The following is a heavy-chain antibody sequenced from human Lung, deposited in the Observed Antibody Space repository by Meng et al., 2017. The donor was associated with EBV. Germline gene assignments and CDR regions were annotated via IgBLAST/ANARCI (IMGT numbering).Heavy chain of an antibody. Sequence: QGRLQESGPRLVKPSVTLSLTCAGSVGSISSSNWWSWVRQPPGKGLEWIGEIYHSGSTNYNPSLKSRVTISVDKSKNQFSLKLSSVTAADTAVYYCASFPPPGKQWLVTDYWGQGTLVTVSS. CDR3: ASFPPPGKQWLVTDY. CDR2: IYHSGST. D-gene: IGHD6-19*01. CDR1: VGSISSSNW. V-gene: IGHV4-4*02. J-gene: IGHJ4*02.